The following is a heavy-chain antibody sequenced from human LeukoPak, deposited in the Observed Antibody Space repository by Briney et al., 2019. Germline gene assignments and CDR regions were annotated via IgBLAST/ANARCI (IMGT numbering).Heavy chain of an antibody. V-gene: IGHV1-8*01. J-gene: IGHJ4*02. Sequence: LVASVKVFCKASGYTFTSYDINWVRQATGQGLEWMGWMNPNSGNTGYAQKFQGRVTMARNTSISTAYMELSSLRSEDTAVYYCARGGDSSGYPINYWGQGTLVTVSS. CDR2: MNPNSGNT. D-gene: IGHD3-22*01. CDR3: ARGGDSSGYPINY. CDR1: GYTFTSYD.